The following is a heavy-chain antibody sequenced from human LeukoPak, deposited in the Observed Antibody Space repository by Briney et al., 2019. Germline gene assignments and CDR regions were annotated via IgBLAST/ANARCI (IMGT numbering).Heavy chain of an antibody. CDR2: FDPEDGET. CDR1: GYTLTELS. Sequence: GASVKVSCKVSGYTLTELSMHWVRQAPGKGLEWMGGFDPEDGETIYAQKFQGRVTMTEDTSTDTAYMELSSLRSEDTAVYYCATALGFTTPIDYWGQGTLVTVSS. CDR3: ATALGFTTPIDY. V-gene: IGHV1-24*01. D-gene: IGHD3-16*01. J-gene: IGHJ4*02.